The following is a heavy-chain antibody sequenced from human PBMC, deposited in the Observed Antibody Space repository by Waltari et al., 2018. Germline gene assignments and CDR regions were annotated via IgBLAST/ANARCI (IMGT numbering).Heavy chain of an antibody. CDR1: GGSITRPY. V-gene: IGHV4-4*07. Sequence: QVQLQESGPGLLKPSETLSLTCIVSGGSITRPYWGCIRQSAGTELEWIGQIYPTGGTKYDPALKSRVTMSVDTSKTQFSLNLNSVTAADTAVYYCVKGRQPYYFDYWGQGLLVTVSS. D-gene: IGHD5-18*01. J-gene: IGHJ4*02. CDR2: IYPTGGT. CDR3: VKGRQPYYFDY.